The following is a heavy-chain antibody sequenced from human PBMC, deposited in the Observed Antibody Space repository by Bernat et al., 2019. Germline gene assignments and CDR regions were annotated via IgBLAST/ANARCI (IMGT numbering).Heavy chain of an antibody. CDR1: GFTFSSYS. Sequence: EVQLVESGGGLVQPGGSLRLSCAASGFTFSSYSMNWVRQAPGKGLEWVSYISSSSSTISYADSVKGRFTISRDNAKTSLYLQMNSLRAEDTAVYYCAREEAYYYYGMDVWGQGTTVTVSS. CDR3: AREEAYYYYGMDV. V-gene: IGHV3-48*01. J-gene: IGHJ6*02. CDR2: ISSSSSTI.